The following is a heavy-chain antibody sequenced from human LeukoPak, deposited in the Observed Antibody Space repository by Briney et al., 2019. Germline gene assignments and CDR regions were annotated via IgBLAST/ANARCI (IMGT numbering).Heavy chain of an antibody. CDR3: AKGGKWDVTPFDY. Sequence: GGSLRLSCAASGLTFTSYSMNWVRQAPGKGLGWVSTISGGGGSTYYADSVKGRFTISRDNSKNTLYLQVNSLRAEDTAVYYCAKGGKWDVTPFDYWGQGTLVTVSS. D-gene: IGHD1-26*01. CDR2: ISGGGGST. V-gene: IGHV3-23*01. CDR1: GLTFTSYS. J-gene: IGHJ4*02.